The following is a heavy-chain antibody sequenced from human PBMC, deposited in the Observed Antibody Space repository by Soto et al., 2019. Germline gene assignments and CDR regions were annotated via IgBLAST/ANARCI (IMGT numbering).Heavy chain of an antibody. D-gene: IGHD1-26*01. V-gene: IGHV3-30*17. CDR2: VSDDGSEQ. CDR3: ARDPTGGYFHYDY. CDR1: GFSLRDYG. J-gene: IGHJ4*02. Sequence: VGSLRLSCAASGFSLRDYGMHWVRQAPGKGLEYVAAVSDDGSEQYYADSVRGRFTISRDNSKNTLYLQLDRLTSEDTAVYYCARDPTGGYFHYDYWGQGALVTVSS.